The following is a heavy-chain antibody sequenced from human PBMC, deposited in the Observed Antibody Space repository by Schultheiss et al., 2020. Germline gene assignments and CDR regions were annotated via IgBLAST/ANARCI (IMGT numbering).Heavy chain of an antibody. CDR1: GFTFSGSA. Sequence: GGSLRLSCAASGFTFSGSAMHWVRQASGKGLEWVGRIRSKANSYATAYAASVNGRFTISRDDSKNTAYLQMNSLKTEDTAVYYCTRLERRREPKQWLVQNWFDPWGQGTLVTVSS. CDR2: IRSKANSYAT. CDR3: TRLERRREPKQWLVQNWFDP. V-gene: IGHV3-73*01. D-gene: IGHD6-19*01. J-gene: IGHJ5*02.